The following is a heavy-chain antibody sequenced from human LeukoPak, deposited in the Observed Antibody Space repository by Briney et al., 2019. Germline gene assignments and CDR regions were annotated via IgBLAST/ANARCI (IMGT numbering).Heavy chain of an antibody. J-gene: IGHJ6*03. V-gene: IGHV1-46*01. CDR3: ARDFLLTYYYSSGSNYYYYYMDV. CDR2: INPSGGST. CDR1: GYTFTSYY. D-gene: IGHD3-10*01. Sequence: ASVKVSCKASGYTFTSYYMHWVRQAPGQGLEWMGIINPSGGSTSYAQKFQGRVTMTRDMSTSTVYMELSSLRSEDTAVYYCARDFLLTYYYSSGSNYYYYYMDVWGKGTTVTVSS.